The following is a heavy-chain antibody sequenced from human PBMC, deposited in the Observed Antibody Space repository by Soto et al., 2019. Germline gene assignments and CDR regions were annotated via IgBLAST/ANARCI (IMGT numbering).Heavy chain of an antibody. J-gene: IGHJ4*02. CDR3: AREGSNSQHFDY. CDR2: IGSDGLKK. V-gene: IGHV3-33*01. D-gene: IGHD3-10*01. Sequence: QVHLVESGGGVVQPGGSLRLSCAASGFTFSSHVMHWVRQAPGEGPEWVAAIGSDGLKKHYGVAATHRFSISRDNPKNEVYLQLNSLRAEDTAFYYCAREGSNSQHFDYWGRGTLVAVSS. CDR1: GFTFSSHV.